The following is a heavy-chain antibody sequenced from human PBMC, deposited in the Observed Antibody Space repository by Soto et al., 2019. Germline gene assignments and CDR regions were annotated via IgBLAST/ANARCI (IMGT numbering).Heavy chain of an antibody. V-gene: IGHV1-24*01. J-gene: IGHJ6*02. CDR1: GYSFTNN. CDR3: ATNLAYNYYYYYGMDV. D-gene: IGHD1-20*01. Sequence: ASVKVSCKASGYSFTNNDVSWVRQATGQGLEWMGGFDPEDGETIYAQKFQGRVTMTEDTSTDTAYMELSSLRSEDTAVYYCATNLAYNYYYYYGMDVWG. CDR2: FDPEDGET.